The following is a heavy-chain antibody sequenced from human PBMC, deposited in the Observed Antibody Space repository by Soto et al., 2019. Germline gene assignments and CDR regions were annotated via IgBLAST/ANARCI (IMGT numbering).Heavy chain of an antibody. CDR3: ARDYGPSPHASGIYDFRSGYYYYYYGMDV. CDR1: GFTFSSYS. CDR2: ISSSISYI. D-gene: IGHD3-3*01. V-gene: IGHV3-21*01. Sequence: XGFLRLSCAASGFTFSSYSMNWVRQAPGKGLEWVSSISSSISYIYYADSVKGRFTISRDNAKNSLYLQMNSLRAEDTAVYYCARDYGPSPHASGIYDFRSGYYYYYYGMDVWGQGTTVTVPS. J-gene: IGHJ6*02.